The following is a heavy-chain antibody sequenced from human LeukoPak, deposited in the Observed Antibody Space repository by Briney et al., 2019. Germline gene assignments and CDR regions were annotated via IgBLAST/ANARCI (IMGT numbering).Heavy chain of an antibody. Sequence: GASVKVSCKASGGTFSSYGISWVRQAPGQGLEWMGGIIPMFGTANYAQKFQGRVTMTTDTSTSTAYMELRSLRSDDTAVYYCARDSSSWLGRLYYYYGMDVWGQGTTVTVSS. CDR3: ARDSSSWLGRLYYYYGMDV. CDR1: GGTFSSYG. J-gene: IGHJ6*02. D-gene: IGHD6-13*01. V-gene: IGHV1-69*05. CDR2: IIPMFGTA.